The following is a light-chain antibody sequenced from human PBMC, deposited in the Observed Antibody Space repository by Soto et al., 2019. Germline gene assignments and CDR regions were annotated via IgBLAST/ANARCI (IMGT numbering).Light chain of an antibody. CDR2: GAS. J-gene: IGKJ4*01. V-gene: IGKV3-20*01. Sequence: EIVLAQSPGTLSLSPGERATLSCRASQSVTNSFLAWYQQKPGQAPRLLIYGASRRATGIPDRFTGSGSGTDFTLTISRLEPEDVAVYYCQQYYSTLLTFGGGTKVEIK. CDR1: QSVTNSF. CDR3: QQYYSTLLT.